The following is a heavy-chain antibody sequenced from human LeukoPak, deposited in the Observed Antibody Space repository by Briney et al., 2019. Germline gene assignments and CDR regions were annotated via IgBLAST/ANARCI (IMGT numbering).Heavy chain of an antibody. CDR3: ASMITFGGVIATYAFDY. J-gene: IGHJ4*02. D-gene: IGHD3-16*02. V-gene: IGHV5-51*01. CDR1: GYIFTTYR. CDR2: VSPGDSDT. Sequence: GESLKISCKGSGYIFTTYRIGWVRQMPGKGLEWMGVVSPGDSDTRYSPSFQGQVTISADKSISTAYLQWSSLKASDTAMYYCASMITFGGVIATYAFDYWGQGTLVTVSS.